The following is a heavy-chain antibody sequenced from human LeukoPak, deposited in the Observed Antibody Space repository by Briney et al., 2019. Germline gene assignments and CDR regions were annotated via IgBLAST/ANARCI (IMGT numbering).Heavy chain of an antibody. CDR1: GGSISSYY. CDR3: ARGHTFPYYYMDV. CDR2: IYYTGST. Sequence: KSSETLSLTCTVSGGSISSYYWSWIRQPPGKGLECIGHIYYTGSTDYNPSLKSRVTISLDTSKNQFSLKLSSVTAADTAVYYCARGHTFPYYYMDVWGKGTTVTVSS. V-gene: IGHV4-59*01. J-gene: IGHJ6*03. D-gene: IGHD2-2*02.